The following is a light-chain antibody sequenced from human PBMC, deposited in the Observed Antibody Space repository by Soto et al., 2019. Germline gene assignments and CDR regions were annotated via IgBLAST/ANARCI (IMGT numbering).Light chain of an antibody. CDR2: EVS. V-gene: IGLV2-14*01. J-gene: IGLJ2*01. CDR3: SSYTSSSTLVV. Sequence: QSALTQPASVSGSPGQSITISCAGTMRDVGAYNLVSWYQQHPGKAPKLMIFEVSNRPSGVSNRFSGSKSGNTASLTISGLQAEDEADYYCSSYTSSSTLVVFGGGTKLTVL. CDR1: MRDVGAYNL.